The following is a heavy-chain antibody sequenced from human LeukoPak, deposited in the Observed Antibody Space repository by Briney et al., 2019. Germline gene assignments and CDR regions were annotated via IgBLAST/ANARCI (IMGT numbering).Heavy chain of an antibody. CDR3: IVFGDPNH. J-gene: IGHJ5*02. CDR2: IHTSGDT. CDR1: GLTGSHNY. V-gene: IGHV3-53*01. D-gene: IGHD4-17*01. Sequence: SGGSLRLSCAASGLTGSHNYVSWVRQAPGKGLEWVSAIHTSGDTCYADSVKGRFTISRDTSKNTLYLQINSLRVEDTAVYYCIVFGDPNHWGQGTLVTVSS.